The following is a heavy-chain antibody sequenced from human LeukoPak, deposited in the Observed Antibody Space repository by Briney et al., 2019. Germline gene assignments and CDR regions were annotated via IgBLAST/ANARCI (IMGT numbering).Heavy chain of an antibody. Sequence: ASVKVSCKAAGGTFSSYALSWGRQAPGQGLEWMGGIIPIFGTANYAQKFQGRVTITADESTSTAYMELSSLRSEDTAVYYCASPEDYGDYGPYYYYGMDVWGQGTTVTVSS. J-gene: IGHJ6*02. CDR1: GGTFSSYA. D-gene: IGHD4-17*01. V-gene: IGHV1-69*13. CDR3: ASPEDYGDYGPYYYYGMDV. CDR2: IIPIFGTA.